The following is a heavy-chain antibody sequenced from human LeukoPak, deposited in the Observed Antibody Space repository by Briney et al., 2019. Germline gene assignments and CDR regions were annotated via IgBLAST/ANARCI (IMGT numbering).Heavy chain of an antibody. J-gene: IGHJ5*02. V-gene: IGHV4-39*01. D-gene: IGHD2-2*01. Sequence: PSETLSLTCSVSGGSLITTDYSWDWIRQAPGKGLEWIGGHFYSGNTHYNPSLKGRLTISADTSNNYFSLQLTSVTAADTAVYYCARRYCSTTSCYRNNWFDPWGRGTLVTVSS. CDR3: ARRYCSTTSCYRNNWFDP. CDR1: GGSLITTDYS. CDR2: HFYSGNT.